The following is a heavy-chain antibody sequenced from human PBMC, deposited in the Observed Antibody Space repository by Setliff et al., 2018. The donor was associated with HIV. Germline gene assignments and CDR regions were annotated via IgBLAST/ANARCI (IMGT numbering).Heavy chain of an antibody. CDR1: GGSFSNYY. J-gene: IGHJ6*03. CDR2: INHGGST. Sequence: PSETLSLTCAVYGGSFSNYYWSWIRQSPGEGLEWIGEINHGGSTNYNPSLKSRVTMSVDTSKNQFSLRLTSVTAADTAVYYCARSGNILTDYSYYSYFMDVWGGGTTVTVSS. D-gene: IGHD3-9*01. CDR3: ARSGNILTDYSYYSYFMDV. V-gene: IGHV4-34*01.